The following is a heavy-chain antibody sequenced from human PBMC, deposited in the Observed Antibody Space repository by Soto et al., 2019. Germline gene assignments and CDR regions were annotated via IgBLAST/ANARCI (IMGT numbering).Heavy chain of an antibody. CDR3: ARPDDSSGFSFDY. Sequence: PSETLSLTCAVSGGSFSSGGYYWSWIRQPPGKGLEWIGSIYYSGSTYYNPSLKSRVTISVDTSKNQFSLKLSSVTAADTAVYYCARPDDSSGFSFDYWGQGTLVTVSS. V-gene: IGHV4-39*01. D-gene: IGHD3-22*01. CDR2: IYYSGST. J-gene: IGHJ4*02. CDR1: GGSFSSGGYY.